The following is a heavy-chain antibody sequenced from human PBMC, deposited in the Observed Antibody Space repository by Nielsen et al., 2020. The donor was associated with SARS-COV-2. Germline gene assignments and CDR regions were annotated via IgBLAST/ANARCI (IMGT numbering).Heavy chain of an antibody. J-gene: IGHJ4*02. Sequence: GESLKISCAASGFTFSTYAMHWVRQAPGKGLEWVAIISYDGRNEYYTDSVKGRFSISRDNSKNTLYLQMNSLRAEDTAVYYCARDLALGGAAANDYWGQGTLVTVSS. V-gene: IGHV3-30*04. CDR2: ISYDGRNE. CDR3: ARDLALGGAAANDY. D-gene: IGHD3-16*01. CDR1: GFTFSTYA.